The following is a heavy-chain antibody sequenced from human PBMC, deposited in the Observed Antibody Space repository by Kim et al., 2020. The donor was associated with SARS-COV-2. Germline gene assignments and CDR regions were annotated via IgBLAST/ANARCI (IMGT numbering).Heavy chain of an antibody. CDR3: ARVRTMVRGVIIPFDY. J-gene: IGHJ4*02. CDR2: INAGNGNT. Sequence: ASVKVSCKASGYTFTSYAMHWVRQAPGQRLEWMGWINAGNGNTKYSQKFQGIVTITRDTSASTAYMELSSLRSEDTAVYYCARVRTMVRGVIIPFDYWGQGTLVTVSS. D-gene: IGHD3-10*01. V-gene: IGHV1-3*01. CDR1: GYTFTSYA.